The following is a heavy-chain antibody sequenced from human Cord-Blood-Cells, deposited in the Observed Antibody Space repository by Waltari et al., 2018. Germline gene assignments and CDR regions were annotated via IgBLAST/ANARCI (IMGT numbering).Heavy chain of an antibody. CDR2: NPPCDSCT. CDR1: GYSFTSYW. Sequence: EVQLVQSGAEVKKPGESLKISCKGSGYSFTSYWIGWVRQRPGKGLEWMGVNPPCDSCTRFRPAFQGQVTIPGDKSISTGYLQWSSLKASETAMYYWARILAGGTGGGAFDIWGQGTMVTVSS. CDR3: ARILAGGTGGGAFDI. J-gene: IGHJ3*02. V-gene: IGHV5-51*01. D-gene: IGHD7-27*01.